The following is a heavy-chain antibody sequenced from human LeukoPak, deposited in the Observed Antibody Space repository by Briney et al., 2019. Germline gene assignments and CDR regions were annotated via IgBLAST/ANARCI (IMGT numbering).Heavy chain of an antibody. CDR1: GFSFSVYA. V-gene: IGHV3-21*01. CDR3: ARDINSGSYLEGLFDY. D-gene: IGHD1-26*01. J-gene: IGHJ4*02. Sequence: GVLRLSCAASGFSFSVYAMNWVRQTPEKGLEWVSSISSSSTYTSYADSVKGRFTISRDNAENSLYLQMNSLRAEDTAVYYCARDINSGSYLEGLFDYWGQGTLVTASS. CDR2: ISSSSTYT.